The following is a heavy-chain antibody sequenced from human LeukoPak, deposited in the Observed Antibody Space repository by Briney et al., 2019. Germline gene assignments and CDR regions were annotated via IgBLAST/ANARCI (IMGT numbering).Heavy chain of an antibody. J-gene: IGHJ6*03. Sequence: SETLSLTCAVYGGSFSGYYWSWIRQPPGKGLEWIGEINHSGSTNYNPSLKSRVTISVDTSKNQFSLKLSSVTAADTAVYYCAKSPTAVAGLGYMDVWGKGTTVTVSS. CDR1: GGSFSGYY. D-gene: IGHD6-19*01. CDR2: INHSGST. V-gene: IGHV4-34*01. CDR3: AKSPTAVAGLGYMDV.